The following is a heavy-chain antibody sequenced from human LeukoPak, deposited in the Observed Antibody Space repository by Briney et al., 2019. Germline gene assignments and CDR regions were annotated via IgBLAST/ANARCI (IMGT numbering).Heavy chain of an antibody. CDR1: GFAFSGYR. J-gene: IGHJ4*02. CDR2: ISSSSRTI. Sequence: GGSLRLSCAASGFAFSGYRMNWARQAPGKGLEWVSYISSSSRTIYYADSVKGRFTISRDNAKNSLYLQMNSLRAEDTAVYYCARVGDRYYFDYWGQGTLVTVSS. CDR3: ARVGDRYYFDY. V-gene: IGHV3-48*01.